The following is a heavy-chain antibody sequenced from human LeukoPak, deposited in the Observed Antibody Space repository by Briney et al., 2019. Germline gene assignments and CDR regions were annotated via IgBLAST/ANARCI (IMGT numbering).Heavy chain of an antibody. CDR3: ARGGTEIYHRHYGMDV. J-gene: IGHJ6*02. CDR1: GFTFNRYA. Sequence: PGGSLRLSCVASGFTFNRYAIHWVRQAPGKGLEWVAVISYDGSNKNHAGSVKGRVTISRDNSKNTLYLQINSLRVEDSAVYYCARGGTEIYHRHYGMDVWGQGTTVTVSS. V-gene: IGHV3-30*04. CDR2: ISYDGSNK. D-gene: IGHD3-16*02.